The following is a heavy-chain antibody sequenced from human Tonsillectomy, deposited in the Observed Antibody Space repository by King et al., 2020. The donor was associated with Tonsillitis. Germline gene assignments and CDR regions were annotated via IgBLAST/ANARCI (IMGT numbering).Heavy chain of an antibody. J-gene: IGHJ6*02. V-gene: IGHV3-23*04. CDR1: GFTFSSYA. CDR2: ISGSGGST. CDR3: AKDRDFWSPHGMDV. D-gene: IGHD3-3*01. Sequence: VQLVESGGGLIQPGGSLRLSCAASGFTFSSYAMSWVRQAPEKGLEWVSRISGSGGSTYYADSVKGRFAISRDNSKNTLYLQMNSLRADDTAVYYCAKDRDFWSPHGMDVWGQGTTVTVSS.